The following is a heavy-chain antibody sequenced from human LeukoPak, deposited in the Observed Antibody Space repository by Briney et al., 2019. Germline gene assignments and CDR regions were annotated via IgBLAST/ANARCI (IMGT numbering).Heavy chain of an antibody. D-gene: IGHD3-3*01. V-gene: IGHV1-3*01. CDR1: GFSFPHYV. CDR3: ATDSRRVVPV. J-gene: IGHJ6*02. Sequence: GASVKVSCKASGFSFPHYVIHWVRQAPGQSLEWMGWIIAGNGKTKYSQKFQGRVVIGVDTSATIAYLELSSLRSEDTAVYYCATDSRRVVPVWGQGTTVTVSS. CDR2: IIAGNGKT.